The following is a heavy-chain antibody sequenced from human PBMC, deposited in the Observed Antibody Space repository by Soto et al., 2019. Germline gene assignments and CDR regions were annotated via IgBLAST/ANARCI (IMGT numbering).Heavy chain of an antibody. CDR3: AKDKVGIRGYFDY. D-gene: IGHD2-21*01. Sequence: EVQLVESGGGLVQPGRSLRLSCAASGFTFDDYAMHWVRQAPGKGLVWVSGISWNSGSIGYADSVKGRFTISRDNAKNSLYLQMNSLRAEDTALYYCAKDKVGIRGYFDYWGQGTLVTVSS. CDR1: GFTFDDYA. J-gene: IGHJ4*02. CDR2: ISWNSGSI. V-gene: IGHV3-9*01.